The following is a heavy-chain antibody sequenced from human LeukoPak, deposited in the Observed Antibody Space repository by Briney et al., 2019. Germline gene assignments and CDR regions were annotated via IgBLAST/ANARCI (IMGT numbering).Heavy chain of an antibody. V-gene: IGHV4-38-2*02. CDR1: GYSISSGYY. Sequence: SETLSLTCTVSGYSISSGYYWGWIRQPPGKGLEWIGSIYHSGSTYYNPSLKSRVTISVDTSKNQFSLKLSSVTAADTAVYYCARGWGYCSSTSCYGWFDPWGQGTQVTVSS. D-gene: IGHD2-2*01. CDR2: IYHSGST. CDR3: ARGWGYCSSTSCYGWFDP. J-gene: IGHJ5*02.